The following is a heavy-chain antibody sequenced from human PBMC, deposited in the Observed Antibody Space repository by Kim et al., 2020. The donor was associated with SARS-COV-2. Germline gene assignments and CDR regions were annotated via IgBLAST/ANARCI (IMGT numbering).Heavy chain of an antibody. CDR2: ST. J-gene: IGHJ4*02. CDR3: AKKDSLHFDY. Sequence: STYYADSVKGRFTISRDNSKNTLYLQMNSLRAEDTAVYYCAKKDSLHFDYWGQGTLVTVSS. D-gene: IGHD5-18*01. V-gene: IGHV3-23*01.